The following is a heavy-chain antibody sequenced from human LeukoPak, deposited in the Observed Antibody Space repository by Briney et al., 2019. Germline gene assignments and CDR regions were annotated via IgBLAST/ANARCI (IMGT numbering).Heavy chain of an antibody. Sequence: ETLSLTCAVSGGSISSGGYSWSWVRQAPGKGLEWVANIKQDGSEKYYVDSVKGRFTISRDNAKNSLYLQMNSLRAEDTAVYYCARVVPAPSRGDWFDPWGQGTLVTVSS. V-gene: IGHV3-7*01. CDR3: ARVVPAPSRGDWFDP. CDR2: IKQDGSEK. CDR1: GGSISSGGYS. D-gene: IGHD2-2*01. J-gene: IGHJ5*02.